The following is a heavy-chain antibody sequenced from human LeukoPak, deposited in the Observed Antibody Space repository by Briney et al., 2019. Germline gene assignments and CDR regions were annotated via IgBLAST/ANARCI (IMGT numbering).Heavy chain of an antibody. Sequence: GGSLRLSCAASGFTYSSYEMNWVRQAPGKGLEWVSYISSSGSTIYYADSVKGRFTISRDNDKHSLYLQMNSLRGQDTAVYYCARASTFGGVTGIDYWGQGTLVTVSS. V-gene: IGHV3-48*03. CDR1: GFTYSSYE. CDR3: ARASTFGGVTGIDY. J-gene: IGHJ4*02. CDR2: ISSSGSTI. D-gene: IGHD3-16*01.